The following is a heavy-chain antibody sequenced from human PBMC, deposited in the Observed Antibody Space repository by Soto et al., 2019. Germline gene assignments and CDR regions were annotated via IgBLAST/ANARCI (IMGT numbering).Heavy chain of an antibody. D-gene: IGHD1-26*01. CDR1: GFTFSAYA. CDR2: ISGDGGGT. J-gene: IGHJ4*02. CDR3: DGSDF. V-gene: IGHV3-23*01. Sequence: GGSLRLSCAASGFTFSAYAMSWARQAPGKGLEWVSTISGDGGGTHYADSVRGRFTISRDNSKSTLFLQMESLRVEDTAIYYCDGSDFWGQGTLVTVSS.